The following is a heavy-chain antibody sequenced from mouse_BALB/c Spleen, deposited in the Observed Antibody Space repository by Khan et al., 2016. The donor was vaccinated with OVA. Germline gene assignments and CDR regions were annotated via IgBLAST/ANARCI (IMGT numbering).Heavy chain of an antibody. J-gene: IGHJ4*01. CDR3: AKDPPYYGMDY. V-gene: IGHV2-6-5*01. Sequence: QVQLQQSGPGLVAPSQSLSITCTVSGFSLTDYAVSWIRQPSGKGLEWLGVICGGGSKYYNSALKSRLTISKDNYTTQVVLKLNSMQTDDTAMYYCAKDPPYYGMDYWGQGTSVTVSA. CDR1: GFSLTDYA. CDR2: ICGGGSK.